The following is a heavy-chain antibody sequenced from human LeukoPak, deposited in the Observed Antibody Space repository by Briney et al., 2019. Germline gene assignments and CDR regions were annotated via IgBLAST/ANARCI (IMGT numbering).Heavy chain of an antibody. CDR1: GGSFSGYY. CDR2: INHSGST. CDR3: ARMYSSGSYNWFAP. V-gene: IGHV4-34*01. Sequence: PSETLSLTCAVYGGSFSGYYWSWIRQPPGKGLEWIGEINHSGSTNYNPSLKSRVTISVDTSKNQFSLKLSSVTAADTAVYYCARMYSSGSYNWFAPWGQGTLVTVSS. D-gene: IGHD6-19*01. J-gene: IGHJ5*02.